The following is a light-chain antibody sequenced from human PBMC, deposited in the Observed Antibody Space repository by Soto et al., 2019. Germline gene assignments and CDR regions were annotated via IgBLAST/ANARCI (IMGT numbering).Light chain of an antibody. CDR3: QKYNCAPLT. CDR2: AAS. J-gene: IGKJ4*01. Sequence: DIQMTQSPSSLSASVGDRVTITCRASQGITNYLAWYQQKPGKVPKLLIYAASTLHSGVPSRISGSGSGTDFPLTTSSLQPADVATYHCQKYNCAPLTFGGGTMVVIK. CDR1: QGITNY. V-gene: IGKV1-27*01.